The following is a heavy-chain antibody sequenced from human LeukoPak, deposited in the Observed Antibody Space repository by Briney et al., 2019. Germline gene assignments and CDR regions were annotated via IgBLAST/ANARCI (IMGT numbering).Heavy chain of an antibody. J-gene: IGHJ6*02. CDR1: GGSISSYY. V-gene: IGHV4-59*08. CDR2: IYYSGST. CDR3: ARLGPSSSWYYYYYGMDV. Sequence: PSETLSLTCTVSGGSISSYYWSWIRQPPGKGLEWIGYIYYSGSTNYNPPLKSRVTISEDTSKNQFSLKLSSVTAADTAVYYCARLGPSSSWYYYYYGMDVWGQGTTVTVSS. D-gene: IGHD6-13*01.